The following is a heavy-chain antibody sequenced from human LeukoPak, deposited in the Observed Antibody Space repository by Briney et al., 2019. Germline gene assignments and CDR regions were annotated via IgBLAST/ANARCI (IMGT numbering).Heavy chain of an antibody. CDR1: GSYISSHY. J-gene: IGHJ6*03. CDR3: ARVSEGLAARRKYYYYYYMDV. CDR2: IYYSGST. V-gene: IGHV4-59*11. Sequence: PSETLSLTCTVSGSYISSHYWSWIRQPPGKGLEWIGYIYYSGSTNYNPSLKSRVTISVDTSKNQFSLKLSSVTAADTAVYYCARVSEGLAARRKYYYYYYMDVWGKGTTVTVSS. D-gene: IGHD6-6*01.